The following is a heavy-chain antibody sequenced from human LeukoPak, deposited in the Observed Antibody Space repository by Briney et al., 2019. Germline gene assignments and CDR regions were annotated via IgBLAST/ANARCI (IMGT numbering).Heavy chain of an antibody. Sequence: PGGSLRLSCAASGFTFSSYAMHWVRQAPGKGLEWVAVISYHGDITYYAVSVKGRFTMSRDNSKTTLFLQLNSLRAEDTAVYYCARDSTYYYDWGSSGPHYFDYWGQGTLVTVSS. D-gene: IGHD3-10*01. V-gene: IGHV3-30*01. J-gene: IGHJ4*02. CDR1: GFTFSSYA. CDR2: ISYHGDIT. CDR3: ARDSTYYYDWGSSGPHYFDY.